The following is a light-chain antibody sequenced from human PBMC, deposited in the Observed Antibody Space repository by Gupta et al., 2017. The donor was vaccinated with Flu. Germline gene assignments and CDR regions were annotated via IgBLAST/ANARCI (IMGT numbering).Light chain of an antibody. CDR2: AAS. Sequence: DIQMTQSPSSLSASVGDRVTITCRASQSISSYLNWYQQKPGKAPKLLIYAASSLQSGVPSRFSGSGSGTDFTLTISSLQPEDFATYYCQQSYSTPTEAYTFGQGTKLEIK. V-gene: IGKV1-39*01. J-gene: IGKJ2*01. CDR3: QQSYSTPTEAYT. CDR1: QSISSY.